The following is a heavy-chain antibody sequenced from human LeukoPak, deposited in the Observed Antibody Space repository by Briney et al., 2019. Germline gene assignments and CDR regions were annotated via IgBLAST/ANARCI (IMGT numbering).Heavy chain of an antibody. D-gene: IGHD6-13*01. CDR2: IYHGGST. J-gene: IGHJ5*02. Sequence: SQTLSLTCAVSGGSISSGGYSWSWIRQPPGKGLEWIGYIYHGGSTYYNPSLKSRVTISVDRSKNQFSLKLSSVTAADTAVYYCARAAAAGGWFDPWGQGTLVTVSS. V-gene: IGHV4-30-2*01. CDR3: ARAAAAGGWFDP. CDR1: GGSISSGGYS.